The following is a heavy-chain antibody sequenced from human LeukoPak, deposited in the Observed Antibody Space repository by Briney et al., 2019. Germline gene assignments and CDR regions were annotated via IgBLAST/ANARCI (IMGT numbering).Heavy chain of an antibody. V-gene: IGHV3-30*18. J-gene: IGHJ5*02. D-gene: IGHD2-2*01. CDR2: ISYDGSNK. Sequence: PGRSLRLSCAASGFTFSSYGMHWVRQAPGKGLEWVAVISYDGSNKYCADSVKGRFTISRDNSKNTLYLQMNSLRAEDTAVYYCAKGRCSSTSCYLGDSNWFDPWGQGTLVTVSS. CDR3: AKGRCSSTSCYLGDSNWFDP. CDR1: GFTFSSYG.